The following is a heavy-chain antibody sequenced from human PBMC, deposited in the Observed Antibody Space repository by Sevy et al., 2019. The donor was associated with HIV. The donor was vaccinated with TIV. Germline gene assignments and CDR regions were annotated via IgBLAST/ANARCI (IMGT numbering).Heavy chain of an antibody. CDR1: GGSISSGGFF. D-gene: IGHD3-22*01. V-gene: IGHV4-31*03. J-gene: IGHJ5*02. Sequence: SETLSLTCSVSGGSISSGGFFWSWIRQHPGKGLEWIGYIYYGGGTYYNPSLKSRSMISVDTSKNPFSLKVNSVTVADTAVYYCARFYDSSGGWFDPWGQGMLVTVSS. CDR3: ARFYDSSGGWFDP. CDR2: IYYGGGT.